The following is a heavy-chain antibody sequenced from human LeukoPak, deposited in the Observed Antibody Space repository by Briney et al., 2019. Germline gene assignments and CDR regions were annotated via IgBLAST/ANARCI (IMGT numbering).Heavy chain of an antibody. Sequence: ASVKVTCKASGYTFTNYGISWVRQAPGQGLEWMGWISANNGNTNYAQKLQGRVTMTTDTSTSTAYMELRSLRSDDTAVYYCARLMVVAATRVFDYWGQGTLVTVSS. V-gene: IGHV1-18*01. CDR3: ARLMVVAATRVFDY. J-gene: IGHJ4*02. D-gene: IGHD2-15*01. CDR1: GYTFTNYG. CDR2: ISANNGNT.